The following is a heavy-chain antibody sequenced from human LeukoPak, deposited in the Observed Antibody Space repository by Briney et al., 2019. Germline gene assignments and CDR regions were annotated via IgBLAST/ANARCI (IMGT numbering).Heavy chain of an antibody. CDR1: GGSISSGGYY. D-gene: IGHD6-13*01. CDR2: IYYSGST. Sequence: PSETLSLTCTVSGGSISSGGYYWSWIRQHPGKGLEWIVYIYYSGSTYYNPSLKSRVTISVDTSKNQFSLKLSSVTAADTAVYYCARNKAQVLFSSWQFDYWGQGTLVTVSS. V-gene: IGHV4-31*03. J-gene: IGHJ4*02. CDR3: ARNKAQVLFSSWQFDY.